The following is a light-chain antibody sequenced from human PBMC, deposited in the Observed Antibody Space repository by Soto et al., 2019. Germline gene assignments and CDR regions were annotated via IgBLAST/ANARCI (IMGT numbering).Light chain of an antibody. V-gene: IGKV3-15*01. CDR1: QNIAAN. Sequence: VLTQSPATLSVSPGERAILSCRASQNIAANVAWYQQKPGQTPRLLIVGASTRATGVPARFSGSGSDSDYTLTITGVQSEDCGVYYCHQYRVWPPFTFGGGTKVEIK. CDR2: GAS. J-gene: IGKJ4*01. CDR3: HQYRVWPPFT.